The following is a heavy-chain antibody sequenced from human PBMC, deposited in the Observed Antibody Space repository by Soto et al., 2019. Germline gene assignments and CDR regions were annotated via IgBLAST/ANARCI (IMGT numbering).Heavy chain of an antibody. CDR2: IRSKAYGETT. Sequence: PGGSLGLSCTGSGFTFGDYAMSWFRQAPGKGPEWVGFIRSKAYGETTEYAASVKGRFTISRDDSKSIAYLQMNSLKTEDTAVYYCTTIVVVPAAIVNYYGLDVWGQGATVTVSS. D-gene: IGHD2-2*02. CDR3: TTIVVVPAAIVNYYGLDV. J-gene: IGHJ6*02. V-gene: IGHV3-49*03. CDR1: GFTFGDYA.